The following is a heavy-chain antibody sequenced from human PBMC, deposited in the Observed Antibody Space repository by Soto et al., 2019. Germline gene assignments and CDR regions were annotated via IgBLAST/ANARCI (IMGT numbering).Heavy chain of an antibody. CDR2: IWYDGSNK. CDR3: ARSEVLWFGELLFDY. Sequence: GGSLRLSCAASGFTFSSYGMHWVRQAPGKGLEWVAVIWYDGSNKYYADSVKGRFTISRDNSKNTLYLQMNSLRAEDTAVYYCARSEVLWFGELLFDYWGQGTLVTVSS. D-gene: IGHD3-10*01. CDR1: GFTFSSYG. J-gene: IGHJ4*02. V-gene: IGHV3-33*01.